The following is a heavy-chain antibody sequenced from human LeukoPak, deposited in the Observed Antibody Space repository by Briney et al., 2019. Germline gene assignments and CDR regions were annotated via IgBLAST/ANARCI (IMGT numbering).Heavy chain of an antibody. CDR3: ARMGCSGGSCYSGWFDP. J-gene: IGHJ5*02. D-gene: IGHD2-15*01. CDR2: IDWDDDK. Sequence: SGPALVKPTQTLTLTCTFSGFSLSTSGMRVSWIRQPPEKALEWLARIDWDDDKFYSTSLKTRLTISKDTSKNQVVLTMTNMDPVDTATYYCARMGCSGGSCYSGWFDPWGQGTLVTVSS. CDR1: GFSLSTSGMR. V-gene: IGHV2-70*04.